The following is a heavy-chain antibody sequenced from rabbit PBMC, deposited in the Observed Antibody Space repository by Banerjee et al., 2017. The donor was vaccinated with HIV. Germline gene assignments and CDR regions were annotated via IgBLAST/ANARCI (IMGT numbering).Heavy chain of an antibody. CDR3: ARNTGITDYNL. J-gene: IGHJ3*01. V-gene: IGHV1S40*01. CDR1: GFSFSSSYY. CDR2: IYAGKGST. Sequence: QSLEESGGDLVKPGASLTLTCTASGFSFSSSYYMSWVRQAPGKGLEWIGIIYAGKGSTDYASWAKGRFTISKTSSTTVTLQMTSLTAADTATYFCARNTGITDYNLWGQGTLVTVS. D-gene: IGHD8-1*01.